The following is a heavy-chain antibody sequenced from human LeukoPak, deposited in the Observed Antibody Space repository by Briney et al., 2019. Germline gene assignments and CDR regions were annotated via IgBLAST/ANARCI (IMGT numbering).Heavy chain of an antibody. V-gene: IGHV4-31*03. CDR1: GGSISSGGYY. Sequence: PSRTLSLTCTVSGGSISSGGYYWSWIRQHPGKGLEWIGYIYFSGSTYYNPSLKSRVTISVDTSKNQFSLKLSSVTAADTAVYYRARGRGYCSSTSCRYWYFDLWGRGTLVTVSS. J-gene: IGHJ2*01. D-gene: IGHD2-2*01. CDR2: IYFSGST. CDR3: ARGRGYCSSTSCRYWYFDL.